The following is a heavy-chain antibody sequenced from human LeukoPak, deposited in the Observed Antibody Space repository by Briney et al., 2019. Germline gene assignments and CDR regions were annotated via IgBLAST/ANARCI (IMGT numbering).Heavy chain of an antibody. CDR1: GFTFSSYA. CDR3: AKPLYSSGWSYFDY. V-gene: IGHV3-23*01. Sequence: PGGSLRLSCAASGFTFSSYAMSWVRQAPGKGLGWVSAISGSGGSTYYADSVKGRFTISRDNSKNTLYLQMNSLRAEDTAVYYCAKPLYSSGWSYFDYWGQGTLVTVSS. D-gene: IGHD6-19*01. J-gene: IGHJ4*02. CDR2: ISGSGGST.